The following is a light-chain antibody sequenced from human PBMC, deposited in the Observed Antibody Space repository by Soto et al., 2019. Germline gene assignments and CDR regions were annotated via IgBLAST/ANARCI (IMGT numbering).Light chain of an antibody. CDR1: QSVSSSY. Sequence: EIVLTQSPGTLSLSPGERATLSCRASQSVSSSYLAWYQQKPGQAPRLLIYVAFSRATGILDRLSGSGSGIDFTLTISRLEPDDFAVYYCQQYGSSPPYTFGQGTKLEIK. CDR2: VAF. J-gene: IGKJ2*01. V-gene: IGKV3-20*01. CDR3: QQYGSSPPYT.